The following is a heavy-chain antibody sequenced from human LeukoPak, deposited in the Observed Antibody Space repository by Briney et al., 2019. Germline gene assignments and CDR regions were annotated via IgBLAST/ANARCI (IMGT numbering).Heavy chain of an antibody. CDR3: ASAACSSTSCYLPMDV. CDR2: INPNSGGT. Sequence: GASVKVSCKASGYTFTGYYMHWVRQAPGQGLEWMGWINPNSGGTNYAQKFQGRVTMTRDTSISTAYMELSRLRSEDTAVYYCASAACSSTSCYLPMDVWGKGTTVTVSS. V-gene: IGHV1-2*02. D-gene: IGHD2-2*01. CDR1: GYTFTGYY. J-gene: IGHJ6*03.